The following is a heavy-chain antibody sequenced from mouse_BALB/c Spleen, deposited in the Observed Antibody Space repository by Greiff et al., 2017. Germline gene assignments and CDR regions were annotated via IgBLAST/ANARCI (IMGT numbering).Heavy chain of an antibody. CDR2: INPYNDGT. CDR1: GYTFTSYV. D-gene: IGHD2-10*01. V-gene: IGHV1-14*01. Sequence: VQLKESGPELVKPGASVKMSCKASGYTFTSYVMHWVKQKPGQGLEWIGYINPYNDGTKYNEKFKGKATLTSDKSSSTAYMELSSLTSEDSAVYYCASLAYYGNYAWFAYWGQGTLVTVSA. J-gene: IGHJ3*01. CDR3: ASLAYYGNYAWFAY.